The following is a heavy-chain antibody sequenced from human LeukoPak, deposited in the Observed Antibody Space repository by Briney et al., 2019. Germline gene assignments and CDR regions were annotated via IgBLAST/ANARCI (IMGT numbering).Heavy chain of an antibody. Sequence: SETLSLTCTVSGGSISSYSWSWIRQPPGKGLEWVGSIYYSGSTNYNPSLKSRVTMSVDTTKNQFSLKLSSVTAADTAVYCCARHGGESIVAMILHAFDIWGQGTMVTVSS. CDR1: GGSISSYS. CDR2: IYYSGST. D-gene: IGHD5-12*01. J-gene: IGHJ3*02. V-gene: IGHV4-59*08. CDR3: ARHGGESIVAMILHAFDI.